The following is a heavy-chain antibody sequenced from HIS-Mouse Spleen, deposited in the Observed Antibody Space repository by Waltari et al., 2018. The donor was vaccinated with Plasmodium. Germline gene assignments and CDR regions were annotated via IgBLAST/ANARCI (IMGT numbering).Heavy chain of an antibody. V-gene: IGHV3-48*01. CDR1: GFTFSSDS. Sequence: EVQLVESGGGLVQPGGSLRLSCAASGFTFSSDSMNWVRQAPGKGLEWGSYISSSSSTIYYADSVKGRFTISRDNAKNSLYLQMNSLRAEDTAVYYCARVNSGSYYWFDPWGQGTLVTVSS. J-gene: IGHJ5*02. D-gene: IGHD1-26*01. CDR2: ISSSSSTI. CDR3: ARVNSGSYYWFDP.